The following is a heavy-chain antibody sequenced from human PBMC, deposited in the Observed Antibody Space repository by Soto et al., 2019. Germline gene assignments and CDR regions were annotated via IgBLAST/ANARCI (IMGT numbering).Heavy chain of an antibody. CDR2: IYYSGST. CDR1: GDSITSNSYY. J-gene: IGHJ4*02. V-gene: IGHV4-39*02. Sequence: SETLSLTCTVSGDSITSNSYYWGWIRQPPGKGLEWIGSIYYSGSTYYNPSLKSRVTISVDTSKNHLSLKLSSVTAADTAVYYCARGPCGGDCYPPDSWGQGTLVTVSS. CDR3: ARGPCGGDCYPPDS. D-gene: IGHD2-21*02.